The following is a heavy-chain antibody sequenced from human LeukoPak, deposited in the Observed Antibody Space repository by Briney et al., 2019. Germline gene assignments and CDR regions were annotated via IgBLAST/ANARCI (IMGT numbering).Heavy chain of an antibody. D-gene: IGHD2-21*02. CDR3: ARVYCGGDCYSTSGYYYYGMDV. Sequence: SVEVSCKASGGTFSSYAISWVRQAPGQGLEWMGRIIPILGIANYAQKFQGRVTITADKSTSTAYMELSSLRSEDTAVYYCARVYCGGDCYSTSGYYYYGMDVWGQGTTVTVSS. V-gene: IGHV1-69*04. CDR1: GGTFSSYA. J-gene: IGHJ6*02. CDR2: IIPILGIA.